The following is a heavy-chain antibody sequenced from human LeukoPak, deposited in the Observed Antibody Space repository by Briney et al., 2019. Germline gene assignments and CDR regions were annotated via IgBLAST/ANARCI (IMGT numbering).Heavy chain of an antibody. CDR1: GFTFSSYA. J-gene: IGHJ4*02. Sequence: PGGSLRLSCAASGFTFSSYAMSWVRQAPGKGLEWVSAISATGGSSHYADSVKGRFTISRDHSNNMLYLQMNSLRAEDTALYYCARGRRDNYYSAAAYWGQGALVTVSS. V-gene: IGHV3-23*01. CDR3: ARGRRDNYYSAAAY. D-gene: IGHD3-10*01. CDR2: ISATGGSS.